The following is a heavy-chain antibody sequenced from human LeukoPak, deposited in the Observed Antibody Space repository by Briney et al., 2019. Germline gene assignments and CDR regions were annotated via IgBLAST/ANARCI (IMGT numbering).Heavy chain of an antibody. V-gene: IGHV1-2*02. J-gene: IGHJ5*02. CDR2: INPNSGGA. Sequence: ASVKASCKASGYTFTGYYIHWARQAPGQGLEWMGWINPNSGGANYAQKFQGRVTMTRDTSISTAYMELSRLRSNDTAVYYCARDYGDYLNWFDPWGQGTLVTVSS. CDR3: ARDYGDYLNWFDP. CDR1: GYTFTGYY. D-gene: IGHD4-17*01.